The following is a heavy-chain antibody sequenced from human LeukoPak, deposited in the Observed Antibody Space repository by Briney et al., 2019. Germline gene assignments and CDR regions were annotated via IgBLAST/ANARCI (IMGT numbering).Heavy chain of an antibody. CDR2: ISASKGNT. J-gene: IGHJ4*02. D-gene: IGHD3-22*01. CDR1: GYTFTSYA. Sequence: GASVKVSCKASGYTFTSYAITWVRQAPGQGLEWMGWISASKGNTNYAQKLQGRVTMTTDTSTTTAYMELRSLRSDDTVVYYCARVRLDNTMNFDYWGQGTLVTVSS. V-gene: IGHV1-18*01. CDR3: ARVRLDNTMNFDY.